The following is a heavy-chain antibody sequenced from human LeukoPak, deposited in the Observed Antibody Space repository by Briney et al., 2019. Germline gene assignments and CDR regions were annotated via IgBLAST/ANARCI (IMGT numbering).Heavy chain of an antibody. J-gene: IGHJ4*02. V-gene: IGHV1-2*02. CDR1: GYTFTNYG. D-gene: IGHD3-3*01. CDR2: INPNSGGT. CDR3: ARSITIFGVVIIGYDY. Sequence: ASVKVSCKASGYTFTNYGVSWVRQAPGQGLEWMGWINPNSGGTNYAQKFQGRVTMTRDTSISTAYMELSRLRSDDTAVYYCARSITIFGVVIIGYDYWGQGTLVTVSS.